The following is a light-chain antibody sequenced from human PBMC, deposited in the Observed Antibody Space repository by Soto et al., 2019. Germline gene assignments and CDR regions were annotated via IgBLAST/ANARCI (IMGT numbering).Light chain of an antibody. CDR3: CSYAASSTFYV. V-gene: IGLV2-23*01. CDR1: SSDVGSYNL. Sequence: QFVLTQPASVSGSPGQSITISCTGTSSDVGSYNLVSWYQQHPGKAPKLMIYEGSKRPSGVSNRFSGSKSGNTASLTISGLQAEDEADYYCCSYAASSTFYVFGTGTKVTVL. CDR2: EGS. J-gene: IGLJ1*01.